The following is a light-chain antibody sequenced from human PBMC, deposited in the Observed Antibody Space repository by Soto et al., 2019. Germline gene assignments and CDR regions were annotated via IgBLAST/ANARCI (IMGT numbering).Light chain of an antibody. Sequence: EIVLTQSPVTLSLSPAERATLSCRASQSVSDYLAWYQQKPGQSPRLLIYDASYRATAVPGRFRGSGAGTHFTLSICSREPEYFAVYFCQQRSNWPWTFGQGTTV. CDR1: QSVSDY. J-gene: IGKJ1*01. V-gene: IGKV3D-11*02. CDR2: DAS. CDR3: QQRSNWPWT.